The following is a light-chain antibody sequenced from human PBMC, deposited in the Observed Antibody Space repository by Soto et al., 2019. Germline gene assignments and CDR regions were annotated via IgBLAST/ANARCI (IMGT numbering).Light chain of an antibody. V-gene: IGKV1-12*01. CDR2: AAS. CDR3: QQTNSFPLT. CDR1: QDISTY. J-gene: IGKJ4*01. Sequence: DIQMTQSPSSVSASVGDIVTITCRARQDISTYLAWYQQRPGKAPNLLIYAASTLQSGVPSRFSGSGSGTDFSLTISSLQTADSATYYCQQTNSFPLTFGGGTKVEIK.